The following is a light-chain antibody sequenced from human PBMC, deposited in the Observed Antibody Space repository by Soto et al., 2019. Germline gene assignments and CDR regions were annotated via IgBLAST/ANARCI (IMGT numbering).Light chain of an antibody. CDR2: DVS. J-gene: IGLJ1*01. CDR1: SSDVGGSNY. V-gene: IGLV2-11*01. CDR3: CSYAGSYTFV. Sequence: QSALTQPRSVSGSPGQSVTISCTGTSSDVGGSNYVSWYQQHPGKAPKLLIYDVSKRPSGVSDRFSGSKSGNTASLTISGLQAEDEADYYCCSYAGSYTFVFETGTKLTVL.